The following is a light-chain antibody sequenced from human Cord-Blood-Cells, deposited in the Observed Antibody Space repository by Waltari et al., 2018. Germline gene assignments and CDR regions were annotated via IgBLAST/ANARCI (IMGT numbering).Light chain of an antibody. V-gene: IGKV3-11*01. J-gene: IGKJ5*01. Sequence: EIVLTQSPPTLSLSPGERATLSCRASQSVSSYLAWYQQKPGQAPRLLIYDASNRATGIPARFSGSGSGTDFTLTSSSLEPEDCAVYYCQQRSNWPITFGQGTRLEIK. CDR3: QQRSNWPIT. CDR2: DAS. CDR1: QSVSSY.